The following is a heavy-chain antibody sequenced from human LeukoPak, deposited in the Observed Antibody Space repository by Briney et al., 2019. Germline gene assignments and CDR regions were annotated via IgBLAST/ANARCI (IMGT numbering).Heavy chain of an antibody. Sequence: GGSLRLSCAASGFTFSNAWMSWVRQAPGKGLEWVGRIKSKTDGGTTDYAAPVKGRFTISRDDSKNTLYLQMNSLKTEDTAVYYCTTVRPFNYDILTYYFDYWGQGTLVTVSS. CDR2: IKSKTDGGTT. CDR1: GFTFSNAW. D-gene: IGHD3-9*01. V-gene: IGHV3-15*01. CDR3: TTVRPFNYDILTYYFDY. J-gene: IGHJ4*02.